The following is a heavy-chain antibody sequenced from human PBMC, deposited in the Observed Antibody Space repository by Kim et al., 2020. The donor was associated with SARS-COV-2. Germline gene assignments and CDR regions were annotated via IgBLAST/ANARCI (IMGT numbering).Heavy chain of an antibody. CDR3: AKDLGIYSSSWDDAFDI. D-gene: IGHD6-13*01. V-gene: IGHV3-30*18. J-gene: IGHJ3*02. Sequence: GGSLRLSCAASGFTFSSYGMHWVRQAPGKGLEWVAVISYDGSNKYYADSVKGRFTISRDNSKNTLYLQMNSLRAEDTAVYYCAKDLGIYSSSWDDAFDIWGQGTMGTVSS. CDR1: GFTFSSYG. CDR2: ISYDGSNK.